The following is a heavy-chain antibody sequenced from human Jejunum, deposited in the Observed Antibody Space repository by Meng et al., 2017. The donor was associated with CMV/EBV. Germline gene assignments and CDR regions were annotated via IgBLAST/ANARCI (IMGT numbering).Heavy chain of an antibody. D-gene: IGHD2-2*02. CDR1: SIRNLHW. CDR2: VSPTEST. J-gene: IGHJ4*02. CDR3: ARSRCTRTSCYTGTFDY. Sequence: SIRNLHWWSWVRPPPGKGLEWIGEVSPTESTNYNPSLKSRVTISGDRSKNQFYLKVNSVTAADTAVYYCARSRCTRTSCYTGTFDYWGQGTLVTVSS. V-gene: IGHV4-4*02.